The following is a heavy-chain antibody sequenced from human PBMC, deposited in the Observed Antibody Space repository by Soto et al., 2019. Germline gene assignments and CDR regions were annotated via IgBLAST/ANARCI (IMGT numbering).Heavy chain of an antibody. CDR3: AKCGKDDYVWGSYRLPYYYYGMDV. V-gene: IGHV3-23*01. CDR2: ISGSGGST. Sequence: PGGSLRLSCAASGFTFSSYAMSWVRQAPGKGLEWVSSISGSGGSTYYADSVKGRFTISRDNSKNTLYLQMNSLRAEDTAVYYCAKCGKDDYVWGSYRLPYYYYGMDVWGQGTTVTVSS. D-gene: IGHD3-16*02. J-gene: IGHJ6*02. CDR1: GFTFSSYA.